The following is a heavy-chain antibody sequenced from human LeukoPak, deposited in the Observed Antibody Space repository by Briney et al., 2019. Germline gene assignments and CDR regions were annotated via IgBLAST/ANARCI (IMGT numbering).Heavy chain of an antibody. V-gene: IGHV4-61*01. CDR1: GGSVSSGSYY. CDR3: ARGGYTTGGYWYLDL. Sequence: SETLSLTCTVSGGSVSSGSYYWSWIRQPPGKGLEWIGYIYYSGSTNYNPSLKSRVTISVDTSKDQFSLKLSSVTAADTAVYYCARGGYTTGGYWYLDLWGRGTLVTVSS. D-gene: IGHD4-17*01. J-gene: IGHJ2*01. CDR2: IYYSGST.